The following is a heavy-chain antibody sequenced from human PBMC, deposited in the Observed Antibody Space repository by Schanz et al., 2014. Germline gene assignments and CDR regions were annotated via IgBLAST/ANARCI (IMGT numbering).Heavy chain of an antibody. D-gene: IGHD3-10*02. Sequence: VHLLESGGGLVQPGGSLRLSCAASGFTFSSYAMSWVRQAPGKGLEWVSFVHPGGSTYYPDSVKGRFTISRDSSKNTLYLQMNSLRPEDTAIYYCAKNQYDDVDLSSFYFDFWGQGTLVTVSS. CDR1: GFTFSSYA. CDR2: FVHPGGST. CDR3: AKNQYDDVDLSSFYFDF. J-gene: IGHJ4*02. V-gene: IGHV3-23*03.